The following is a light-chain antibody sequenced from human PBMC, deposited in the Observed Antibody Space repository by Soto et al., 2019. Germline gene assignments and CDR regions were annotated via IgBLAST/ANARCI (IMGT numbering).Light chain of an antibody. J-gene: IGLJ1*01. CDR1: SSNIGAGYD. V-gene: IGLV1-40*01. CDR2: GNS. Sequence: QSVLTQPPSVSGAPGQRVTISCTGSSSNIGAGYDVHWYQQLPGTAPKLLIYGNSNRPSGVPDRFSGSKSGTSASLAITGLQAEDEADYYCQSYDSSLRYVFGTVTKVTVL. CDR3: QSYDSSLRYV.